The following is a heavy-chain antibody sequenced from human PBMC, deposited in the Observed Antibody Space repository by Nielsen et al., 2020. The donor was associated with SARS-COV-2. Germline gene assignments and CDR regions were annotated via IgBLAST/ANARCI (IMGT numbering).Heavy chain of an antibody. V-gene: IGHV3-33*01. D-gene: IGHD2-2*01. CDR3: ARGGYCSSTSCYDFQLNDAFDI. J-gene: IGHJ3*02. Sequence: GESLKISCAASGFTFSSYGMHWVRQAPGKGLEWVAVIWYDGSNKYYADSVKGRFTISRDNSKNTLYLQMNSLRAEDTAVYYCARGGYCSSTSCYDFQLNDAFDIWGQGTMVTVSS. CDR1: GFTFSSYG. CDR2: IWYDGSNK.